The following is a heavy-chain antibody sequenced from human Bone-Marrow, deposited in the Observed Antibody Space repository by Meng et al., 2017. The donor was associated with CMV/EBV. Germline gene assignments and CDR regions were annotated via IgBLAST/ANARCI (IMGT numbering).Heavy chain of an antibody. V-gene: IGHV4-34*01. J-gene: IGHJ6*02. CDR2: INHSGST. D-gene: IGHD3-3*01. CDR3: ARDITIFGVAPLDV. CDR1: GGSFSGYY. Sequence: SETLSLTCAVYGGSFSGYYWSWIRQPPGKGLEWIGEINHSGSTNYNPSLKSRVTISVDTSKNQFSLKLSSVTAADTAVYYCARDITIFGVAPLDVWGQGTTVTVSS.